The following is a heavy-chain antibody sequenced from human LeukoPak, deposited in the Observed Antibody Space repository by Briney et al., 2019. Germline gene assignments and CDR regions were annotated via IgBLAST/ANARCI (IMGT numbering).Heavy chain of an antibody. CDR2: IYSGGST. D-gene: IGHD6-19*01. J-gene: IGHJ6*02. V-gene: IGHV3-53*01. Sequence: GGSLRLSCAASGFTFSSYALSWVRQAPGKGLEWVSVIYSGGSTYYADSVKGRFTISRDNSKNTLYLQMNSLRAEDTAVYYCARVPYSSGWTGYYYGMDVWGQGTTVTVSS. CDR3: ARVPYSSGWTGYYYGMDV. CDR1: GFTFSSYA.